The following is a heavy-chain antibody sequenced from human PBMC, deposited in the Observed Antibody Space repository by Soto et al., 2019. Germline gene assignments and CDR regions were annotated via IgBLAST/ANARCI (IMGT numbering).Heavy chain of an antibody. D-gene: IGHD2-21*02. CDR1: GLSLSTTGVG. J-gene: IGHJ6*02. CDR2: IYWDDDK. Sequence: QITLKESGPTLVKPTQTLTLTCTFSGLSLSTTGVGVGWIRQPPGKALEWLALIYWDDDKRYSPSLKSRLTITKDTSKNQVVLTMTNMDPVDTATYYCVQSRCGGDCLQSYSSHSYYGLDVWGQGITVTVSS. CDR3: VQSRCGGDCLQSYSSHSYYGLDV. V-gene: IGHV2-5*02.